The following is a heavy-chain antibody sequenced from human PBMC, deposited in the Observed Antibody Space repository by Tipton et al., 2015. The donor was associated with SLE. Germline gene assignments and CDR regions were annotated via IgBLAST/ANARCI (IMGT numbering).Heavy chain of an antibody. V-gene: IGHV4-61*01. J-gene: IGHJ5*02. Sequence: GLVKPSETLSLTCTVSGGSISRSNYYWSWLRLPPGKGLEWLGYIYYGETTLYNPSLESRVTVSVDTSKNQLSLKLTSMTAADTALYFCARSYSYGVFDPWGQGTLVTVSS. CDR3: ARSYSYGVFDP. D-gene: IGHD5-18*01. CDR1: GGSISRSNYY. CDR2: IYYGETT.